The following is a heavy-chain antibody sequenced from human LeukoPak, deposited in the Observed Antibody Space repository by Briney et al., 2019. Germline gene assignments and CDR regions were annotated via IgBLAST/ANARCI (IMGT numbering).Heavy chain of an antibody. Sequence: PSETLSLTCTVSGGSISSYYWSWIRQPPGKGLERIGYIYYSGSTNYNPSLKSRVTISVDTSKNQFSLKLSSVTAADTAVYYCARTPTSSGYYNWYFDLWGRGTLSLSPQ. CDR1: GGSISSYY. CDR3: ARTPTSSGYYNWYFDL. D-gene: IGHD3-22*01. J-gene: IGHJ2*01. V-gene: IGHV4-59*01. CDR2: IYYSGST.